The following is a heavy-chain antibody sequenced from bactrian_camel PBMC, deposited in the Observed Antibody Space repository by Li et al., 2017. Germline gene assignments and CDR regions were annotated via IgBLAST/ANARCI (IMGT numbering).Heavy chain of an antibody. D-gene: IGHD5*01. V-gene: IGHV3S1*01. CDR2: ISNGGAVT. CDR1: GFTFDMYW. J-gene: IGHJ6*01. CDR3: VRDVDSRDGIPDFGY. Sequence: QLVESGGGLVQFGGSLILSCEASGFTFDMYWMYWVRQAPGKGLDWISSISNGGAVTRYADSVKGRSTISRDNDRNTVSLQIDSLKPEDTATYYCVRDVDSRDGIPDFGYWGQGTQVTVS.